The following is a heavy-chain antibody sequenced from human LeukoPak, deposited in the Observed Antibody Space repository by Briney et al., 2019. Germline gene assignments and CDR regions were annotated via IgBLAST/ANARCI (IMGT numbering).Heavy chain of an antibody. CDR2: ISSSGSTI. D-gene: IGHD3-22*01. V-gene: IGHV3-11*01. Sequence: GGALKISCATSGFTFSDYYLSLIPQAPGKGPEGVSYISSSGSTIYYADSVKGRFTISRDNAKNSLYLQMNSLRAEDTAVYYCARDEYYYDSSGPLLDYWGQGTLVTVSS. J-gene: IGHJ4*02. CDR1: GFTFSDYY. CDR3: ARDEYYYDSSGPLLDY.